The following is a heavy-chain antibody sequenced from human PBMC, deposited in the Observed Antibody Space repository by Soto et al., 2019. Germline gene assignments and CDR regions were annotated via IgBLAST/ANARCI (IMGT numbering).Heavy chain of an antibody. D-gene: IGHD3-9*01. V-gene: IGHV1-18*01. CDR3: ARDGPQRYFARRVDY. CDR2: ISAYNGNT. CDR1: GYTFTSYG. Sequence: ASVKVSCKASGYTFTSYGISWVRQAPGQGLEWMGWISAYNGNTNYAQKLQGRVTMTTDTSTSTAYMELRSLRSDDTAVYYCARDGPQRYFARRVDYWGQGTLVTVSS. J-gene: IGHJ4*02.